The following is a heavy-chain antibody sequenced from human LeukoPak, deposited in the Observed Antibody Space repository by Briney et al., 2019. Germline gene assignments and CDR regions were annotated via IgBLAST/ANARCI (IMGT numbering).Heavy chain of an antibody. Sequence: PSETLSLTCTVSGGSISSYYWSWIRQPPGKGLEWIGYIYYTGNTNYKPSLKSRVTISVDTSTNQFSLRLRSVTAADTAVYYCARGRVAYSAYYFDYWGRGTLVTVSS. CDR3: ARGRVAYSAYYFDY. CDR2: IYYTGNT. D-gene: IGHD2-15*01. V-gene: IGHV4-59*01. J-gene: IGHJ4*02. CDR1: GGSISSYY.